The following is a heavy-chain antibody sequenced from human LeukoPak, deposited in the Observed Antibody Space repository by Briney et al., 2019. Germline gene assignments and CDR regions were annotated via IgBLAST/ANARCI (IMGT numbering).Heavy chain of an antibody. CDR3: ARGGDWLQFGGGSSLAPLDY. D-gene: IGHD5-24*01. CDR2: TRNKPNSYTT. Sequence: GGSLRLSCAASGFTFSDLYMDWVRQAPGKGLEWVGRTRNKPNSYTTEYAASVKGRFTISRDDSKNSLYLQMNSLKTEDTAVYYCARGGDWLQFGGGSSLAPLDYWGQGTLVTVSS. V-gene: IGHV3-72*01. CDR1: GFTFSDLY. J-gene: IGHJ4*02.